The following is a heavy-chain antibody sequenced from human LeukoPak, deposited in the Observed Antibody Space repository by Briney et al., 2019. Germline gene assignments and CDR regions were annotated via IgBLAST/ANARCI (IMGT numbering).Heavy chain of an antibody. CDR3: ARAYYDSSGYYGAFDI. CDR1: GGSISSYY. J-gene: IGHJ3*02. V-gene: IGHV4-59*12. CDR2: IYYSGST. Sequence: RASETLSLTCTVSGGSISSYYWSWIRQPPGKGLEWIGYIYYSGSTNYNPSLKSRVTISVDTSKNQFSLKLSSVTAADTAVYYCARAYYDSSGYYGAFDIWGQGTMVTVSS. D-gene: IGHD3-22*01.